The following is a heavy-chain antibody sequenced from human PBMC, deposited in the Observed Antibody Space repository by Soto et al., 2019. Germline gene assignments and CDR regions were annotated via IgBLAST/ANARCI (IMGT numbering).Heavy chain of an antibody. CDR2: IYYSGST. CDR3: ARVSCRGGSCYTLNWFDP. CDR1: GGSISSGGYY. V-gene: IGHV4-31*03. J-gene: IGHJ5*02. Sequence: SDTLSLTCTVSGGSISSGGYYWSWIRQHPGKGLEWIGYIYYSGSTYYNPSLKSRVTISVDTSKNQFSLKLSSVTAADTAVYYCARVSCRGGSCYTLNWFDPWGQGTLVTVSS. D-gene: IGHD2-15*01.